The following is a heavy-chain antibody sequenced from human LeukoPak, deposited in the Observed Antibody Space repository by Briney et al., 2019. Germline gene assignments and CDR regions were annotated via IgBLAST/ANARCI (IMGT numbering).Heavy chain of an antibody. Sequence: GASVKASCKASGYTFTSYGISWVRQAPGQGLEWMGWISAYNGNTNYAQKLQGRVTMTTDTSTSTAYMELRSLRSDDTAVYYCARDAETHTAHASDFDYWGQGTLVTVSS. CDR2: ISAYNGNT. J-gene: IGHJ4*02. CDR3: ARDAETHTAHASDFDY. D-gene: IGHD5-18*01. CDR1: GYTFTSYG. V-gene: IGHV1-18*01.